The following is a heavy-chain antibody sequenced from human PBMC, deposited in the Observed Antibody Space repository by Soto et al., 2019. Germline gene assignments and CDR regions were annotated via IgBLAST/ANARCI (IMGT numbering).Heavy chain of an antibody. CDR2: INPNSGGT. CDR3: ASRSCSSTSCRYYYYGMDV. D-gene: IGHD2-2*01. V-gene: IGHV1-2*02. J-gene: IGHJ6*02. CDR1: GYTFTGYY. Sequence: QVQLVQSGAEVKKPGALVKVSCKASGYTFTGYYMHWVRQAPGQGLEWMGWINPNSGGTNYAQKFQGRVTMTRDTSISTAYMELSRLRSDDTAVYYCASRSCSSTSCRYYYYGMDVWGQGTTVTVSS.